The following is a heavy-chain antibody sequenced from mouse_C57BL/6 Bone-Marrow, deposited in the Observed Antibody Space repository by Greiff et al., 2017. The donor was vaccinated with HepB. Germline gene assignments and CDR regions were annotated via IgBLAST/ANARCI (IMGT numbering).Heavy chain of an antibody. CDR1: GYTFTSYW. J-gene: IGHJ3*01. D-gene: IGHD2-4*01. CDR2: IHPNSGST. Sequence: VQLQQPGAELVKPGASVKLSCKASGYTFTSYWMHWVKQRPGQGLEWIGMIHPNSGSTNYNEKFKSKATLTVDKSSSTAYMQLSSPTSEDSAVYYCASYDYVSWFAYWGQGTLVTVSA. CDR3: ASYDYVSWFAY. V-gene: IGHV1-64*01.